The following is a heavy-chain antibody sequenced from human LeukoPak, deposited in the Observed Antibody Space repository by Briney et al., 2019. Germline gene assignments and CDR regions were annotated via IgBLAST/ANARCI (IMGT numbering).Heavy chain of an antibody. V-gene: IGHV4-61*02. Sequence: SETLSLTCTVSGGSISSGSYYWSWIRQPAGKGLEWIGRIYTSGSTNYNSSLKSRVTISVDTSKNQFSLKLSSVTAADTAVYYCARSFRYYDSSGPPPDLWGRGTLVTVSS. CDR1: GGSISSGSYY. J-gene: IGHJ2*01. D-gene: IGHD3-22*01. CDR3: ARSFRYYDSSGPPPDL. CDR2: IYTSGST.